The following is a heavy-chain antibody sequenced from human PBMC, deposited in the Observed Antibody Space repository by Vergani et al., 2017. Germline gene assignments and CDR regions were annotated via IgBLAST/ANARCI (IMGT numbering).Heavy chain of an antibody. J-gene: IGHJ4*02. CDR1: GFTFTNFA. Sequence: EVQLLESGGGLVQPGGSLRLSCAASGFTFTNFAMTWVRQAPGEGLEWVSGISGSGGFTYYADSVKGRFTISRDNSKNTMFLQMNNLRAEDTAVYYCANPSSGRSYWGQGTLVTVSS. CDR2: ISGSGGFT. V-gene: IGHV3-23*01. CDR3: ANPSSGRSY. D-gene: IGHD3-10*01.